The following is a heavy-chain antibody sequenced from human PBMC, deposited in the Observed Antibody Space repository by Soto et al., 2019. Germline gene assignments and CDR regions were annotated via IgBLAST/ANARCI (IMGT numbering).Heavy chain of an antibody. CDR2: IYSGGST. D-gene: IGHD3-3*01. J-gene: IGHJ4*02. CDR1: GFTVSSNY. CDR3: ARDRRISRDYYFDY. Sequence: GGSLRLSCAASGFTVSSNYMSWVRQAPGKGLEWVSVIYSGGSTYYADSVKGRFTISRDNSKNTLYLQMNSLRAEDTAVYYCARDRRISRDYYFDYWGQGTLVTVSS. V-gene: IGHV3-53*01.